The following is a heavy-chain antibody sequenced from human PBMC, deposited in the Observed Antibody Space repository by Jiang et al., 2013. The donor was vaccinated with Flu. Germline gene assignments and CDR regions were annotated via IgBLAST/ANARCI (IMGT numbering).Heavy chain of an antibody. CDR2: ISGSGGST. V-gene: IGHV3-23*04. D-gene: IGHD2-2*03. CDR3: AKGDLGYCSSTSCPKNYFDY. J-gene: IGHJ4*02. CDR1: GFTFSNYA. Sequence: VQLVESGGGLVQPGGSLRLSCAASGFTFSNYAMSWVRQAPGKGLEWVSSISGSGGSTYYADSVKGRFTISRDNSKKTLYLQMNSLRAEDTAVYYCAKGDLGYCSSTSCPKNYFDYWGQG.